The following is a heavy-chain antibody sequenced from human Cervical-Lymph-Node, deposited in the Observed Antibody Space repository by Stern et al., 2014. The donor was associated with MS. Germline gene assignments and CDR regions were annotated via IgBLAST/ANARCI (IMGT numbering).Heavy chain of an antibody. J-gene: IGHJ5*02. CDR2: IYPSGST. CDR1: GGSITSGSYY. V-gene: IGHV4-61*02. D-gene: IGHD7-27*01. Sequence: QVQLQESGPGLLKPSQTLSLTCTVSGGSITSGSYYWSWIRQSAGKGLGWIGRIYPSGSTTYNPSLESRITISVDTAQKPLSLHLPSLTAADTSVYYCARDGPGASWFDPWGQGTLVTVSS. CDR3: ARDGPGASWFDP.